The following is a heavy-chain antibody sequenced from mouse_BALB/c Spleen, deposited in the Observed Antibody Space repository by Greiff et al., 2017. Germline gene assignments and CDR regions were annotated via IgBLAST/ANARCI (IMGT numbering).Heavy chain of an antibody. CDR3: ARGITTVEADV. J-gene: IGHJ1*01. CDR1: GYTFTSYT. CDR2: INPSSGYT. D-gene: IGHD1-1*01. Sequence: VKLVESGAELARPGASVKMSCKASGYTFTSYTMHWVKQRPGQGLEWIGYINPSSGYTNYNQKFKDKATLTADKSSSTAYMQLSSLTSEDSAVYYCARGITTVEADVWGAGTTVTVSS. V-gene: IGHV1-4*01.